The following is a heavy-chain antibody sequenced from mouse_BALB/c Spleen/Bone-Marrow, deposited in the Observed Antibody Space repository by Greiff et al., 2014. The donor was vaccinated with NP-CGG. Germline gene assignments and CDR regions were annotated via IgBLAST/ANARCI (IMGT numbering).Heavy chain of an antibody. CDR1: GYAFTNYL. D-gene: IGHD2-1*01. J-gene: IGHJ3*01. CDR2: INPGSGGT. V-gene: IGHV1-54*03. Sequence: ESGAELVRPGTSVKVSCKASGYAFTNYLIEWVKQRPGQGLEWIGVINPGSGGTNYNEKFKGKATLTADKSSSTAYKQLSSLTSDDSAVYFCARRDGNYAWFAYWGQGTLVTVSA. CDR3: ARRDGNYAWFAY.